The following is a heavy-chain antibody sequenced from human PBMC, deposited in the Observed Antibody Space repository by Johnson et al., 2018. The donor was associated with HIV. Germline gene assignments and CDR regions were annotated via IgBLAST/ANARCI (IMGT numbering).Heavy chain of an antibody. CDR2: ISSDGSAK. CDR1: GFTFSNYA. Sequence: QVQLVESGGGVVQPGSSLRLSCAASGFTFSNYAVHWVRQAPGKGLEWVAVISSDGSAKYYADSVKCPFTISRDNSKNTLYLQLNTLRAADTAVYYCARDWDAYGAFDIWGQGTMVTVSS. D-gene: IGHD1-26*01. J-gene: IGHJ3*02. CDR3: ARDWDAYGAFDI. V-gene: IGHV3-30-3*01.